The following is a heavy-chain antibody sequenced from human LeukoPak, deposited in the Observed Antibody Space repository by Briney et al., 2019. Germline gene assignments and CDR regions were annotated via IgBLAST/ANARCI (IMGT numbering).Heavy chain of an antibody. V-gene: IGHV1-2*02. CDR3: ARAVLLWFGELYYMDV. CDR1: GYTFTGYY. CDR2: INPNSGGT. Sequence: ASVKLSCKASGYTFTGYYMHWVRQAPGQGLEWMGWINPNSGGTNYAQKFQGRVTMTRDTAISTAYLELSRLRSDDTAVYYCARAVLLWFGELYYMDVWGKGTTVTVSS. D-gene: IGHD3-10*01. J-gene: IGHJ6*03.